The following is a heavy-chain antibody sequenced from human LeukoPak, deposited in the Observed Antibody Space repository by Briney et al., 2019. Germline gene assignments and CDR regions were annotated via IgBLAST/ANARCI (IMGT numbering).Heavy chain of an antibody. Sequence: SETLSLTCAVYGGSFSGYYWSWIRQPPGKGLEWIGEINHSGSTNYNPSLKSRVTISVDTPKNQFSLKLSSVTAADTAVYYCAATLRYFDWLLHPIDYWGQGTLVTVSS. D-gene: IGHD3-9*01. J-gene: IGHJ4*02. V-gene: IGHV4-34*01. CDR1: GGSFSGYY. CDR3: AATLRYFDWLLHPIDY. CDR2: INHSGST.